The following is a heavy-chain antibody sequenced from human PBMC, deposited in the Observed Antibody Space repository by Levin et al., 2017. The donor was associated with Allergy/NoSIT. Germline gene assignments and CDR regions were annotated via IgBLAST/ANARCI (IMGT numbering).Heavy chain of an antibody. CDR3: TREVCSDGVCKEFDY. Sequence: GESLKISCAASGFAFNLYWIHWVRQAPGKGLVWVSRISGDGGSVAYADSVKGRFTISRDNAKNTVFLQMNSLRAEDTAMYYCTREVCSDGVCKEFDYWGQGTPVTVSS. CDR1: GFAFNLYW. V-gene: IGHV3-74*01. D-gene: IGHD2-8*01. J-gene: IGHJ4*02. CDR2: ISGDGGSV.